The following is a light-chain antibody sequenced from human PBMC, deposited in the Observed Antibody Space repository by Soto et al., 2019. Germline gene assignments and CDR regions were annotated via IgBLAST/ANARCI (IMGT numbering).Light chain of an antibody. CDR3: SSYTSSSTPHYV. V-gene: IGLV2-14*01. CDR1: SSDVGGYNY. Sequence: QSFLTQPASVSGSPGQSITISCTGTSSDVGGYNYVSWYQQHPGKAPKLMIYEVSNRPSGVSNRFSGSKSGNTASLTISGLQAEDEADYYCSSYTSSSTPHYVFGTGTKVTVL. J-gene: IGLJ1*01. CDR2: EVS.